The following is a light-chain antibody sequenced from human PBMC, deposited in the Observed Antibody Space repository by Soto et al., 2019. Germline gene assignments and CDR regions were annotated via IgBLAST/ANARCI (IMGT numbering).Light chain of an antibody. J-gene: IGKJ4*01. CDR2: DAS. CDR1: QSVGND. V-gene: IGKV3D-15*01. Sequence: MTQSPATLSVSPGDRATLSCRASQSVGNDLAWYQQKPGQAPRLLIYDASTRATGIPARFSGSGSGTEFTLTISSLLSEDFAVYSCQQYNNWPLTFGGGTKVEIK. CDR3: QQYNNWPLT.